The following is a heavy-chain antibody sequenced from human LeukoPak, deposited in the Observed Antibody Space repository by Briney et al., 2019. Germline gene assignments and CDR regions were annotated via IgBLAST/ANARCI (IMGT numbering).Heavy chain of an antibody. CDR1: GYTFTGYY. J-gene: IGHJ4*02. V-gene: IGHV1-2*02. CDR3: ARFQAAAGFFDY. Sequence: ASVKVSCKASGYTFTGYYMHWVRQAPGQGLEGMGWINPNSGGTNYAQKFQGRVTMTRDTSISTAYMELSRLRSDDTAVYYCARFQAAAGFFDYWGQGTLVTVSS. CDR2: INPNSGGT. D-gene: IGHD6-13*01.